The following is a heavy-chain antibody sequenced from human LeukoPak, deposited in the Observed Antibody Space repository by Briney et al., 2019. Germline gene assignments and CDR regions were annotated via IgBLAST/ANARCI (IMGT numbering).Heavy chain of an antibody. CDR3: AREHTSTYYDFWSGPNRGGGAFDI. CDR2: IIPILGIA. Sequence: ASVKVSCKASGGTFSSYAISWVRQAPGQGLEWMGRIIPILGIANYAQKFQGRVTITADKSTSTAYMELSSLRAEDTAVYYCAREHTSTYYDFWSGPNRGGGAFDIWGQGTMVTVSS. D-gene: IGHD3-3*01. J-gene: IGHJ3*02. CDR1: GGTFSSYA. V-gene: IGHV1-69*04.